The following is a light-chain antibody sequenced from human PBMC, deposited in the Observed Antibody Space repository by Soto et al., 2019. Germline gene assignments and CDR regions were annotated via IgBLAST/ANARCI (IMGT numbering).Light chain of an antibody. J-gene: IGKJ3*01. Sequence: DIQMTQSPTSLSASVGDRVTITCRASQGIRNFVAWYQQKPGKAPKLLIYAASTLQSGVPSRFSGSGSGTDFTLTINSLQPEDVATYSCQKYSSVPVFRPGNKVEIK. CDR3: QKYSSVPV. CDR2: AAS. V-gene: IGKV1-27*01. CDR1: QGIRNF.